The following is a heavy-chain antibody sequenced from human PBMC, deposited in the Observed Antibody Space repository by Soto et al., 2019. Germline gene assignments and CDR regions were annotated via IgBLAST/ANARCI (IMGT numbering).Heavy chain of an antibody. CDR3: ARRSSGWYFDY. Sequence: GGSLRLSCAASGFTFRNYAMSWVRQAPGEGLEWVSGISGSGESTFFADSVKGRFTISRDNSKNTLYLQMNSLRAEDTAVYYCARRSSGWYFDYWGQGTLVTVSS. J-gene: IGHJ4*02. CDR2: ISGSGEST. V-gene: IGHV3-23*01. D-gene: IGHD6-19*01. CDR1: GFTFRNYA.